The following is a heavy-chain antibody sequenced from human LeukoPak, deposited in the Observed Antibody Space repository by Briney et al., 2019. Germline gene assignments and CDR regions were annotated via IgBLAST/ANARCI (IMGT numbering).Heavy chain of an antibody. Sequence: SETLSLTCTVSGGSISSGGYYWSWIRQHPGKGLEWIGYIYYSGSTYYNPSLKSRVTISVDTSKNQFPLKLSSVTAADTAVYYCAREGYCSGGSCNNWFDPWGQGTLVTVSS. CDR3: AREGYCSGGSCNNWFDP. CDR1: GGSISSGGYY. V-gene: IGHV4-31*03. CDR2: IYYSGST. J-gene: IGHJ5*02. D-gene: IGHD2-15*01.